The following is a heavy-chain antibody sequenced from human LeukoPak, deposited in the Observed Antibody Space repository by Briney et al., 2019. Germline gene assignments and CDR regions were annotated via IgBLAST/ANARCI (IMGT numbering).Heavy chain of an antibody. CDR2: ISGSGGST. CDR3: AKDPGSYRAEYFQH. Sequence: GGSLRLSCAASGFTFSSYAMSWVRQAPGKGLEWVSAISGSGGSTYYADSVKGRFTISRDNSKNTLYLQMNSLRAEDTAVYCCAKDPGSYRAEYFQHWGQGTLVTVSS. CDR1: GFTFSSYA. V-gene: IGHV3-23*01. D-gene: IGHD1-26*01. J-gene: IGHJ1*01.